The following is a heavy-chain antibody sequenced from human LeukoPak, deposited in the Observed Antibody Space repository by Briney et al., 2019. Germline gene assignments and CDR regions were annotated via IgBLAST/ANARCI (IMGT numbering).Heavy chain of an antibody. D-gene: IGHD2-2*01. CDR3: AKTHSTSWGYFDY. J-gene: IGHJ4*02. CDR2: IRYDGNTK. Sequence: PGGSLRLSCAASGFTFSSYAMSWVRQAPGKGLEWVAFIRYDGNTKYYADSVKGRFTISRNNSKNTLYLQMNSLIPEDTAVYYCAKTHSTSWGYFDYWGKGTLVTVSS. V-gene: IGHV3-30*02. CDR1: GFTFSSYA.